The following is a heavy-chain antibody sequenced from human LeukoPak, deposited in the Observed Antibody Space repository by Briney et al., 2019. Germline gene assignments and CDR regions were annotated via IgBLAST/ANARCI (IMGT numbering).Heavy chain of an antibody. V-gene: IGHV3-33*01. CDR3: ASDYYDSSGPLSYFDY. Sequence: GGSLRLSCAASGFTFSSYGMHWVRQAPGKGLEWVAVIWYDGSNKYYADSAKGRFTISRDNSKNTLYLQMNSLRAEDTAVYYCASDYYDSSGPLSYFDYWGQGTLVTVSS. CDR2: IWYDGSNK. J-gene: IGHJ4*02. D-gene: IGHD3-22*01. CDR1: GFTFSSYG.